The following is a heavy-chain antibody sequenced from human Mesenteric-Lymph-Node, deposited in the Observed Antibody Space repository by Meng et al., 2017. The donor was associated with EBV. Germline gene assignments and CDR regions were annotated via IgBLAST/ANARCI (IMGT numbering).Heavy chain of an antibody. CDR1: GFSLSTSGVG. V-gene: IGHV2-5*02. CDR3: AHSYYYDSSGYYYDRYYFDY. J-gene: IGHJ4*02. Sequence: QITLKESGPTLVKPTQTLTLTCTFSGFSLSTSGVGVGWIRQPPGKALEWLALIYWDDDKRYSPSLKSRLTITKDTSKNQVVLTMTNMDPVDTATYYCAHSYYYDSSGYYYDRYYFDYWGQGTLVTVYS. CDR2: IYWDDDK. D-gene: IGHD3-22*01.